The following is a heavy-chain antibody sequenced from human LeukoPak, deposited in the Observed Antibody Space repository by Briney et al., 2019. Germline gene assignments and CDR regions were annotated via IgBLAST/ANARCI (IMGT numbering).Heavy chain of an antibody. CDR3: SRVLDFWSGYLDY. J-gene: IGHJ4*02. Sequence: GGSLRLSCAASGFTFSSYTMNWVRQAPGKGLEWVGFIRSKAYGGTTEYAASVRGRFTISRDASKSIAYLQMNSLKTEDTAVYYCSRVLDFWSGYLDYWGQGTLVTVSS. CDR2: IRSKAYGGTT. V-gene: IGHV3-49*04. D-gene: IGHD3-3*01. CDR1: GFTFSSYT.